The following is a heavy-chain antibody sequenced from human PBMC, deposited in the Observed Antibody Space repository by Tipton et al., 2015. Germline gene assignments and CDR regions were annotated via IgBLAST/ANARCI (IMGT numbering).Heavy chain of an antibody. CDR3: ARDEGPAGVNRYYYYSGMDV. J-gene: IGHJ6*02. D-gene: IGHD4-23*01. Sequence: LRLSCAVSGYSISSGYYWGWIRQPPGKGLEWIGAISHSGSTYYNPSLRSRVTISRDTSKNQFSLRLSSVTAADTAVYYCARDEGPAGVNRYYYYSGMDVWGQGTTVTVSS. CDR2: ISHSGST. V-gene: IGHV4-38-2*02. CDR1: GYSISSGYY.